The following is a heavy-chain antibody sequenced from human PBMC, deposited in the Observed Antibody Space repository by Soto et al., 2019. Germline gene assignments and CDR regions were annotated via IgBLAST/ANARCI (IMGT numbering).Heavy chain of an antibody. CDR2: IYYSGST. D-gene: IGHD3-10*01. V-gene: IGHV4-39*01. Sequence: GPGPVPASETLSLTCTVSGGSISSSSYYWGWIRQPPGKGLEWIGSIYYSGSTYYNPSLNSRVTISVDTSKNQFSLKLSSVTAADTAVYYCARQGLSWFGELFGHRPYYYYGMDVWGQGTTVTVSS. CDR1: GGSISSSSYY. CDR3: ARQGLSWFGELFGHRPYYYYGMDV. J-gene: IGHJ6*02.